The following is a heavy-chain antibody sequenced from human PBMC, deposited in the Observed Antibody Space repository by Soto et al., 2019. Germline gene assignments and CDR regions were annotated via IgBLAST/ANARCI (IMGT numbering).Heavy chain of an antibody. D-gene: IGHD2-15*01. CDR1: GFTFSSYA. CDR2: ISGSGGST. V-gene: IGHV3-23*01. Sequence: GGSLRLSCAASGFTFSSYAMSWVRQAPGKGLEWVSAISGSGGSTYYADSVKGRFTISRDNSKNTLYLQMNSLRAEDTAVYYCAKSMCFDLGGGSCYSPYFDYWGQGTLVTVSS. CDR3: AKSMCFDLGGGSCYSPYFDY. J-gene: IGHJ4*02.